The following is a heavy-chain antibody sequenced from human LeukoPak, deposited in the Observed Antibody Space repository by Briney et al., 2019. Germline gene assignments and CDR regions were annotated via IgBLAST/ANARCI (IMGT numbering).Heavy chain of an antibody. J-gene: IGHJ4*02. CDR1: GFTFSSYA. V-gene: IGHV3-53*01. CDR2: IYSGGST. D-gene: IGHD2-15*01. Sequence: RSLRLACAASGFTFSSYAMSWVRQAPGQGLEWVSVIYSGGSTYYADSVKGRFTISRDNSKNTLYLQMNSLRAEDTAVYYCARGGRTAEFDYWGQGTLVTVSS. CDR3: ARGGRTAEFDY.